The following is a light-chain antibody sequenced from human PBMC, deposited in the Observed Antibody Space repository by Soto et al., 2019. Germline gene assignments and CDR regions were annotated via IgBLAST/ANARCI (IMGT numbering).Light chain of an antibody. CDR3: QTWGTGFQV. Sequence: QSVLTQSPSASASLGASVKLTCTLSSGHSSYAIAWHQMQPGKGPRYLMDLNNDGSHTKGDGIPDRFSGSSSGAERYLIISCLQSEDEADYYCQTWGTGFQVFGVGTKVTVL. CDR2: LNNDGSH. J-gene: IGLJ2*01. CDR1: SGHSSYA. V-gene: IGLV4-69*01.